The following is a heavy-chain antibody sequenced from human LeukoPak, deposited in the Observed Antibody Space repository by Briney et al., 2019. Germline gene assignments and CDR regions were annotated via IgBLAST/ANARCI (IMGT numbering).Heavy chain of an antibody. Sequence: SETLSLTCALSTVSVSSGNFWSWVRQPPGEGLEWIGEVHKSGRTNYNPSLKTRVTISIDASKNQLSLELTSVTAADTAVYYCARELRGAPTPGAYWGQGTRVTVSS. CDR2: VHKSGRT. CDR3: ARELRGAPTPGAY. CDR1: TVSVSSGNF. V-gene: IGHV4-4*02. D-gene: IGHD1-26*01. J-gene: IGHJ4*02.